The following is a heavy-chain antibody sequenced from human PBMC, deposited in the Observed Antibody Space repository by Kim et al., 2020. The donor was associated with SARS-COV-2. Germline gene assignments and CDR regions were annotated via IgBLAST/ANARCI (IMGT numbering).Heavy chain of an antibody. J-gene: IGHJ4*02. D-gene: IGHD3-3*01. Sequence: GGSLRLSCAASGFTFSSYAMHWVRQAPGKGLEWVAVISYDGSNKYYADSVKGRFTISRDNSKNTLYLQMNSLRAEDTAVYYCARDFVRITIFGVVITGNFDYWGQGTLVTVSS. CDR3: ARDFVRITIFGVVITGNFDY. CDR2: ISYDGSNK. V-gene: IGHV3-30*04. CDR1: GFTFSSYA.